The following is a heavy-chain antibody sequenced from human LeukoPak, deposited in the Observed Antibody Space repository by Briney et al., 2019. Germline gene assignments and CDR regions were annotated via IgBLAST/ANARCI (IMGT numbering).Heavy chain of an antibody. V-gene: IGHV4-61*02. CDR3: AREALPNGVWRVGWFDP. Sequence: NPSQTLSLTCTVSGGSISSGSYFWSWIRQSAGKGLEWIGRIDSSGNTNYNPSLKSRVTISQDTSKNQLSLKLSSVTAADTAVYYCAREALPNGVWRVGWFDPWGQGTLVTVSS. J-gene: IGHJ5*02. CDR2: IDSSGNT. D-gene: IGHD2-8*01. CDR1: GGSISSGSYF.